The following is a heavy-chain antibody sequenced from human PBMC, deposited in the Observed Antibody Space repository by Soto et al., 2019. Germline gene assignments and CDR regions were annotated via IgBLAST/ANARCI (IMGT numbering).Heavy chain of an antibody. CDR1: GGSISSSSYY. Sequence: SETLSLTCTVSGGSISSSSYYWGWIRQPPGKGLEWVGSIYYLGNTYYNSSLGSRVIISVDKSKNQFSLKLSSVTAADTAVYYCAGLHPYESSGSHLNYWGQGTQVTVSS. V-gene: IGHV4-39*01. J-gene: IGHJ4*02. CDR3: AGLHPYESSGSHLNY. CDR2: IYYLGNT. D-gene: IGHD3-22*01.